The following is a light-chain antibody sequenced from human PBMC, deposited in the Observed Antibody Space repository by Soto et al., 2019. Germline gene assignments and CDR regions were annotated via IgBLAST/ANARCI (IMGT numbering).Light chain of an antibody. CDR2: EVS. V-gene: IGLV2-14*02. CDR1: SSDVGSYNL. J-gene: IGLJ1*01. CDR3: NAYTTSSTYV. Sequence: QSALTQPASVSGSPGQSITISCTGTSSDVGSYNLVSWYQQHPGKAPKLMIFEVSNRPSGVSNRFSGSKSGNTASLTISGLQAEDEADYYCNAYTTSSTYVFGTGTKVTVL.